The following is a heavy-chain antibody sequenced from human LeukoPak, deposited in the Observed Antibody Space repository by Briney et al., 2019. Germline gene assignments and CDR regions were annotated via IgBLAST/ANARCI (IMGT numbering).Heavy chain of an antibody. J-gene: IGHJ4*02. Sequence: ASVKVSCKASGYAFTHYGITWVRQAPGQGLEWMGWISAYNGNTNYAQKLQGRVTMTTDTSTSTAYMELRSLRSDDTAVYYCARGSFVLGYCSSTSCHERSHFGYWGQGTLVTVSS. CDR2: ISAYNGNT. D-gene: IGHD2-2*01. V-gene: IGHV1-18*01. CDR3: ARGSFVLGYCSSTSCHERSHFGY. CDR1: GYAFTHYG.